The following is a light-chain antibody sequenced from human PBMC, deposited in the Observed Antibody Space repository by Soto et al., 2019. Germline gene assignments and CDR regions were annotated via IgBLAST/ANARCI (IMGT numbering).Light chain of an antibody. Sequence: QSALTQPRSVSGSPGQSVTISCTGTSSDVGGYGYGAWYQHHPGKAPRLIIYDVNNRPSGVPDRFSGSKSGNTASLTISGLQAEDEADYYCCSYAGSSTFVFGSGPTV. CDR1: SSDVGGYGY. J-gene: IGLJ6*01. CDR2: DVN. CDR3: CSYAGSSTFV. V-gene: IGLV2-11*01.